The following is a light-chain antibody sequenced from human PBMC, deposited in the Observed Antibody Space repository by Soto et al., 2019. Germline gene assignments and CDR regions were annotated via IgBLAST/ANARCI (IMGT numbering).Light chain of an antibody. V-gene: IGKV1-12*01. CDR1: QDISDW. Sequence: DIQMTQSPSSVSASVGDRVTITCRASQDISDWLAWYQFKPGKAPQLLIQSASSLHSGVPSRFSGSGSGTHFTLIISSLQPEDSATYYCQQTFSTPWTFGQGTKVDIK. CDR3: QQTFSTPWT. CDR2: SAS. J-gene: IGKJ1*01.